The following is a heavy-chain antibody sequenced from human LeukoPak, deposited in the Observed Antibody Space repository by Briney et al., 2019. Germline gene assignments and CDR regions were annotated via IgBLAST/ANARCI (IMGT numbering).Heavy chain of an antibody. V-gene: IGHV1-3*01. CDR3: ARFGYSSSWPPYFDY. CDR1: GYTFTSYA. CDR2: INAGNGNT. D-gene: IGHD6-13*01. J-gene: IGHJ4*02. Sequence: ASVKVSCKASGYTFTSYAMHWVRQAPGQRLEWMEWINAGNGNTKYSQKFQGRVTITRDTSASTAYMELSSLRSEDTAVYYCARFGYSSSWPPYFDYWGQGTLVTVSS.